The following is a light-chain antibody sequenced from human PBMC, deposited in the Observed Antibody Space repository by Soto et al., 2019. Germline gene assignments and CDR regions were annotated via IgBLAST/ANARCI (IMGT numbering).Light chain of an antibody. Sequence: QSVLTQPPSVSGAPGQRVTIYCTGSSSNIGAGYDGHWYQQLPGTAPKLLIYGNSNRPSGVPDRCSGSKSGTSASLAITGLQAEDEADYYCQSYDSSLRVVFGGGTKLTVL. CDR2: GNS. V-gene: IGLV1-40*01. J-gene: IGLJ2*01. CDR1: SSNIGAGYD. CDR3: QSYDSSLRVV.